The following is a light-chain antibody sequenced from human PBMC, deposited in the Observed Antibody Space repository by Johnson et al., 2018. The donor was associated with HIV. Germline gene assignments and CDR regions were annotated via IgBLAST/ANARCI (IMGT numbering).Light chain of an antibody. CDR1: SSNIGNNY. CDR2: DNN. Sequence: QSVLTQPSSVSAAPGQKVTISCSGSSSNIGNNYVSWYQQLPGTAPKLLIYDNNKRPSGIPDRFSGSKSGTSATLGITGLQTGDEADYYCGTWDSRLSACRYVCGTGTKVTVL. CDR3: GTWDSRLSACRYV. J-gene: IGLJ1*01. V-gene: IGLV1-51*01.